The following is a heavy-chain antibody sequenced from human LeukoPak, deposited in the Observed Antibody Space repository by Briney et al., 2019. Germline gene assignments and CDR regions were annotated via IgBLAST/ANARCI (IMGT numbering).Heavy chain of an antibody. Sequence: SETLYLTCTVSGGSISSYYWSWIRQPPGKGLEWIGYIYYSGSTNYNPSLKSRVTISVDTSKNQFSLKLSSVTAADTAVYYCARDDSSGYYYVSGAFDIWGQGTMVTVSS. CDR1: GGSISSYY. CDR2: IYYSGST. CDR3: ARDDSSGYYYVSGAFDI. V-gene: IGHV4-59*01. J-gene: IGHJ3*02. D-gene: IGHD3-22*01.